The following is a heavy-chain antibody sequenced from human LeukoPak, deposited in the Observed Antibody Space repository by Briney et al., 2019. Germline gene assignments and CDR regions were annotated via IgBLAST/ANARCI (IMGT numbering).Heavy chain of an antibody. CDR1: GYTFTSYY. CDR2: INPSGGST. J-gene: IGHJ3*02. D-gene: IGHD6-6*01. CDR3: ARVRSIAARRVSDAFDI. Sequence: ASVKVSCKASGYTFTSYYMHWVRQAPGQGLEWMGIINPSGGSTSYAQKLQGRVPMTTDTSTSTAYMELRSLGSDDTAVYYCARVRSIAARRVSDAFDIWGQGTMVTVSS. V-gene: IGHV1-46*01.